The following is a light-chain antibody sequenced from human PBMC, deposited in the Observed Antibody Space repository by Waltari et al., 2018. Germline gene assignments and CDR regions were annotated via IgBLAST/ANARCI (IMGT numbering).Light chain of an antibody. Sequence: QSALTQPASVSGSPGQSITISCTGSSGDVGVYDYVSWYQQYPGKAPKLLIYHVTKRPPGVSDRFSGSRSGNTASLTISVLQAEDEADYYCISYTSSTTYVFGPGTKVTVL. J-gene: IGLJ1*01. CDR2: HVT. V-gene: IGLV2-14*01. CDR3: ISYTSSTTYV. CDR1: SGDVGVYDY.